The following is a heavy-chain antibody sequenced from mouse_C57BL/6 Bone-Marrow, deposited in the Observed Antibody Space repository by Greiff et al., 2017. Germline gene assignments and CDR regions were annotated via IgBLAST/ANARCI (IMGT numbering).Heavy chain of an antibody. J-gene: IGHJ3*01. V-gene: IGHV5-6*01. CDR1: GFTFSSYG. CDR3: ARPLGAWFAY. CDR2: ISSGGGYT. Sequence: EVQLVESGGDLVKPGGSLKLSCAASGFTFSSYGLSWVRQTPDKRLEWVATISSGGGYTYYPDSVKGRFTISRDNAKNTLYLQMTGLKSEYTAMYYCARPLGAWFAYWGQGTLVTVSA.